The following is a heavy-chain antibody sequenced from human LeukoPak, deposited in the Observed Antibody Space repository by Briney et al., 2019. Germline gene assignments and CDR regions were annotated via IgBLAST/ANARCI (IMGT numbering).Heavy chain of an antibody. CDR2: INPNSGGT. V-gene: IGHV1-2*02. CDR3: ARRSSGWFYGMDV. J-gene: IGHJ6*02. Sequence: ASVKVSCKSSGYTFTGYYMHRVRQAPGQGLEWMGWINPNSGGTNYAQKFQGRVTMTRDTSISTAYMELSRLRSDDTAVYYCARRSSGWFYGMDVWGQGTTVTVSS. D-gene: IGHD6-19*01. CDR1: GYTFTGYY.